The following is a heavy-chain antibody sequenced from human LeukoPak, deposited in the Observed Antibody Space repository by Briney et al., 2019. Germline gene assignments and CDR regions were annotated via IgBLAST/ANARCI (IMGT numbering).Heavy chain of an antibody. V-gene: IGHV4-61*02. D-gene: IGHD6-13*01. CDR2: IHTSGST. CDR1: GGSISSGTYY. Sequence: SQTLSLTCTVSGGSISSGTYYWSWIRQPAGKGLEWIGRIHTSGSTNYNPSLKSRVTISLDTPKNQFSLKLSSVTAADTAVYYCARDRDHYSSSLYDYWGQGTLVTVSS. CDR3: ARDRDHYSSSLYDY. J-gene: IGHJ4*02.